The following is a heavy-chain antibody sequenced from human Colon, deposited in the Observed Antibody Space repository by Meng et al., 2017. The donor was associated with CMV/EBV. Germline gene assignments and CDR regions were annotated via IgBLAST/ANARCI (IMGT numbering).Heavy chain of an antibody. CDR2: ISGGST. CDR1: GFTVSSNE. V-gene: IGHV3-38-3*01. J-gene: IGHJ4*01. D-gene: IGHD5-18*01. CDR3: AKHDTKYGYGRDYFEY. Sequence: GGSLRLSCAASGFTVSSNEMNWVRQAPGKGLEWVSSISGGSTYYADSRKGRFTISRDNSKNTLYLQMNSLRAEDTAVYYCAKHDTKYGYGRDYFEYWGQGILVTVSS.